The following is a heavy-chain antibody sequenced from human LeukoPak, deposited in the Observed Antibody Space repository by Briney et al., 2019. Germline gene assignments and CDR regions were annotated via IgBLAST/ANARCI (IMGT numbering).Heavy chain of an antibody. CDR2: ISGTGSHI. CDR1: GFTFSVYS. CDR3: VREPGAPRGWFDS. V-gene: IGHV3-21*01. J-gene: IGHJ5*01. Sequence: GGSLRLSCEASGFTFSVYSMNWVRQAPGKGLEWVSSISGTGSHIYSADSMKGRFIISRDNAKNSLYLQMNSLRAEDTAVYYCVREPGAPRGWFDSWGQGTLVTVSS. D-gene: IGHD7-27*01.